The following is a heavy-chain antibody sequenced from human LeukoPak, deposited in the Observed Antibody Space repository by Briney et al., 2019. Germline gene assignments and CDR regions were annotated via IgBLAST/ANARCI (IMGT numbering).Heavy chain of an antibody. CDR2: ISWNSGSI. D-gene: IGHD3-16*01. CDR3: AKVSLSGGVPQYYFDY. CDR1: GFTFDDYA. Sequence: GGSLRLSCAASGFTFDDYAMHWVRQAPGKGLEWVSGISWNSGSIGCADSVKGRFTISRDNAKNSLYLQMNSLRAEDTALYYCAKVSLSGGVPQYYFDYWGQGTLVTVSS. V-gene: IGHV3-9*01. J-gene: IGHJ4*02.